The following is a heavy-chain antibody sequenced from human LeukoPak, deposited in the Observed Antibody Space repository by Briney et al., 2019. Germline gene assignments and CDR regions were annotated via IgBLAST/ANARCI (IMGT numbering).Heavy chain of an antibody. D-gene: IGHD3-9*01. CDR3: ARLNILTGYYFDP. Sequence: GGSLRPSCAASGFTVSSNYMSWVRQAPGKGLEWVSIIYSGGSTYYADSVKGRFTISRDNSKNTLYLQMNSLRAEDTAVYYCARLNILTGYYFDPWGQGTLVTVSS. CDR1: GFTVSSNY. J-gene: IGHJ5*02. CDR2: IYSGGST. V-gene: IGHV3-53*01.